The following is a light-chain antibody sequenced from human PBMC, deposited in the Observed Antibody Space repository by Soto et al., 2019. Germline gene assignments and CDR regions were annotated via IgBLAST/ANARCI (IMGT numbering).Light chain of an antibody. J-gene: IGKJ5*01. CDR3: QQSLTMPIT. Sequence: DIPMTQSPAALSVSVGDRVTITCRASQSINNYLNWYLQRPGQAPKLLIRSASTLQRGVPSRFSGSGSGTEFTLTIADLQPDDFATYYCQQSLTMPITFGHGTQLDIK. CDR2: SAS. V-gene: IGKV1-39*01. CDR1: QSINNY.